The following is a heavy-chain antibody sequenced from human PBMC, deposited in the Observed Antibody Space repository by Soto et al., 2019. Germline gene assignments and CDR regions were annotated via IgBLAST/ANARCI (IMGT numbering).Heavy chain of an antibody. CDR2: ISYDGSNK. CDR3: ARELATIFNDAFDI. J-gene: IGHJ3*02. Sequence: QVQLVESGGGVVQPGRSLRLSCAASGFTFSSYAMHWVRQAPGKGLEWVAVISYDGSNKYYADSVKGRFTTSRDNSKNTLYRQMSSLRAEDAAVYYCARELATIFNDAFDIWGQGTMVTVSS. CDR1: GFTFSSYA. D-gene: IGHD3-3*01. V-gene: IGHV3-30-3*01.